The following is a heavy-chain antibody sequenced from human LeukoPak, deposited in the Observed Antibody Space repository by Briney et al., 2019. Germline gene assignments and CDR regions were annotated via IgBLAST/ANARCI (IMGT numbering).Heavy chain of an antibody. Sequence: ASVKVSCKASGGTFSSYAIIWVRQAPGQGLEWMGRIIPILGIATYAQKFQGRVTITADKSTSTAYMELSSLRSEDTAVYYCARDCSSTSCPSHYWGQGTLVTVSS. J-gene: IGHJ4*02. CDR1: GGTFSSYA. CDR2: IIPILGIA. D-gene: IGHD2-2*01. CDR3: ARDCSSTSCPSHY. V-gene: IGHV1-69*04.